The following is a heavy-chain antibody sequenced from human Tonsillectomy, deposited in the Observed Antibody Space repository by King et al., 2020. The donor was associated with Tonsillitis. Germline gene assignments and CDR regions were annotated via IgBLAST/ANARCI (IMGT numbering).Heavy chain of an antibody. Sequence: VQLVESGGGVVQPGRSLRLSCAASGFTFSSYAMHWVRQAPGKGLEWVAVISYDGSNKYYADSVKGRFTISRDNSKNTLYLQMNSLRAEDTAVYYCARAKYCGGDCRMATQGADYWGQGTLVTVSS. CDR2: ISYDGSNK. CDR1: GFTFSSYA. J-gene: IGHJ4*02. V-gene: IGHV3-30*04. D-gene: IGHD2-21*02. CDR3: ARAKYCGGDCRMATQGADY.